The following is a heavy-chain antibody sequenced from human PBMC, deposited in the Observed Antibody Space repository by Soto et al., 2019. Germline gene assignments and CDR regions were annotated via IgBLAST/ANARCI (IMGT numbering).Heavy chain of an antibody. Sequence: QVQLVQSGAEVKKPGSSVNVSCKASGGTFSSYAISWVRQAPGQGLEWMGGIIPIFGTANYAQKFQGRVTITADESTSTASMELSSLRSEDTAVYYCARVGGYSSGWDWYFDLWGRGTLVTVSS. V-gene: IGHV1-69*01. J-gene: IGHJ2*01. CDR3: ARVGGYSSGWDWYFDL. CDR1: GGTFSSYA. CDR2: IIPIFGTA. D-gene: IGHD6-19*01.